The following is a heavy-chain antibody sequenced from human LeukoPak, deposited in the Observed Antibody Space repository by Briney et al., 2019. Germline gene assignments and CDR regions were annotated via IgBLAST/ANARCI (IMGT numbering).Heavy chain of an antibody. V-gene: IGHV1-24*01. CDR1: RHTLTELS. J-gene: IGHJ4*02. CDR2: FDPEDGET. CDR3: ATVPYSNYALFDY. Sequence: ASVNVSYKVSRHTLTELSMHWVRQAPGKRLEWMGGFDPEDGETIYAQKFQGRVTMTEDTSTDTAYMELRSLRSEDTAVYFCATVPYSNYALFDYWGQGTLVTVSS. D-gene: IGHD4-11*01.